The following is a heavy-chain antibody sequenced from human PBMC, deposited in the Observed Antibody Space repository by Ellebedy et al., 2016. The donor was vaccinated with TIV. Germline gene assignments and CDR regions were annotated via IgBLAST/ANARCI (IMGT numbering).Heavy chain of an antibody. CDR3: AREGSFTSLDY. CDR2: ISRDGSSK. J-gene: IGHJ4*02. CDR1: EFTFSDYG. Sequence: GESLKISCAASEFTFSDYGMHWVRQAPGKGLEWVTSISRDGSSKYYADSVKGRLSISRDNSKNTLYLQINSLRTEDTAVYYCAREGSFTSLDYWGQGTVVTVSS. D-gene: IGHD2-2*01. V-gene: IGHV3-30*03.